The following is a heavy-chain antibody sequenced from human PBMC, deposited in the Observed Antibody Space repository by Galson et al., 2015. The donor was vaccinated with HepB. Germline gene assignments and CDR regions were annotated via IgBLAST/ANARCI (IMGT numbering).Heavy chain of an antibody. V-gene: IGHV3-53*01. J-gene: IGHJ3*02. D-gene: IGHD4-17*01. Sequence: SLRLSCAASGVTVGGYYMSWVRQAPGKGLEWVSSIYSGGSIYYADSVKGRFTISRDISKNTIYLQMNSLRGEDTAVYYCARDRDYGVLGAFEMWGQGTMVTVSS. CDR1: GVTVGGYY. CDR3: ARDRDYGVLGAFEM. CDR2: IYSGGSI.